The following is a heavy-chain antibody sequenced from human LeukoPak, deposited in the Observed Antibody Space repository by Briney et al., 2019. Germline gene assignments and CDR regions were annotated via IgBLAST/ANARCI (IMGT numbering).Heavy chain of an antibody. D-gene: IGHD3-10*01. CDR3: ARDSGTTGEVKFDP. V-gene: IGHV4-4*07. J-gene: IGHJ5*02. CDR2: IYTSGST. Sequence: SESLSLTCTVSGGSISSYYGSWIRQSAGKGLEWRGRIYTSGSTTYNPSLKSRVTMSVDTAKNQCSLKLSSVTAADTAVYYCARDSGTTGEVKFDPWGQGTLVTVSS. CDR1: GGSISSYY.